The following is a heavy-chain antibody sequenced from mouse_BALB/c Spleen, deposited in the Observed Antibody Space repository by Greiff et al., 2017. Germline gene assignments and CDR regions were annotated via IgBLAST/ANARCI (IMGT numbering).Heavy chain of an antibody. D-gene: IGHD2-3*01. Sequence: QVQLQQSGPSLVQPSQSLSITCTVSGFSLTSYGVHWVRQSPGKGLEWLGVIWRGGSTDYNAAFMSRLSITKDNSKSQVFFKMNSLQADDTAIYYCAKKDDGYYGYAMDYWGQGTSVTVSS. CDR3: AKKDDGYYGYAMDY. J-gene: IGHJ4*01. V-gene: IGHV2-5-1*01. CDR1: GFSLTSYG. CDR2: IWRGGST.